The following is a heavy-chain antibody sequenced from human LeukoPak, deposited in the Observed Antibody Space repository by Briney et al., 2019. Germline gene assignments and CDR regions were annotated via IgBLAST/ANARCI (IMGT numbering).Heavy chain of an antibody. CDR3: AREDMWAFDM. Sequence: GGSLRLSCAASGFIFSHYWMSWVRQAPGKGLEWVANIKPDGSDKDYIDSVKGRFTMSRDNAKNSLYLQMDSLSAEDTAVYYCAREDMWAFDMWGQGTMVTASS. V-gene: IGHV3-7*01. CDR1: GFIFSHYW. CDR2: IKPDGSDK. D-gene: IGHD2-15*01. J-gene: IGHJ3*02.